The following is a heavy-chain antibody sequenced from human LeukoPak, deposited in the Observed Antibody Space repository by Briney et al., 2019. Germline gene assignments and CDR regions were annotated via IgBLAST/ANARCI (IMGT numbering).Heavy chain of an antibody. J-gene: IGHJ3*02. Sequence: GASVKVSCKASGYTFTGYYMHWVRQAPGQGLEWMGWINPNSGGTNYAQKFQGRVTMTRDTSISTAYMELSRLRSDDTAVYYCARLWTYDYGDYQHAFDIWGQGTMVTVSS. V-gene: IGHV1-2*02. CDR1: GYTFTGYY. CDR2: INPNSGGT. CDR3: ARLWTYDYGDYQHAFDI. D-gene: IGHD4-17*01.